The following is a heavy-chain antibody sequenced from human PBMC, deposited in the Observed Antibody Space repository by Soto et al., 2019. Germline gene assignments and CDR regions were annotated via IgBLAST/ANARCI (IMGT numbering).Heavy chain of an antibody. J-gene: IGHJ6*02. CDR1: GFIFSRYG. CDR2: VWYDGRNK. D-gene: IGHD4-4*01. V-gene: IGHV3-33*01. CDR3: SRDGSGHSNYWDV. Sequence: GGSLRLSCAASGFIFSRYGMHWVRQAPGKGLERVAVVWYDGRNKYYADSVKGRFIISRDNSKNTVYLQMNSLRAEDTAVYSCSRDGSGHSNYWDVWGQGTTVTVSS.